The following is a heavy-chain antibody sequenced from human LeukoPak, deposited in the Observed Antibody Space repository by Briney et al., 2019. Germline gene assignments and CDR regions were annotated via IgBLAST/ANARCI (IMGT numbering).Heavy chain of an antibody. CDR2: IYYSGST. CDR3: ARVAGRGLVDY. D-gene: IGHD6-19*01. J-gene: IGHJ4*02. CDR1: GGSISSGGYS. Sequence: SQTLSLTCAVSGGSISSGGYSWSWIRQPPGKGLEWIGYIYYSGSTNYNPSLKSRVTISVDTSKNQFSPKLSSVTAADTAVYYCARVAGRGLVDYWGQGTLVTVSS. V-gene: IGHV4-61*08.